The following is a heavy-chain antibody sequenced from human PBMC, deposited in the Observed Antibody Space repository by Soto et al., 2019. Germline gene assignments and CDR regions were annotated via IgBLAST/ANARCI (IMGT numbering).Heavy chain of an antibody. CDR3: ACARQGYGDRAYGY. CDR2: VDPSDSYT. V-gene: IGHV5-10-1*01. D-gene: IGHD2-21*01. Sequence: VQSKKVSCKGCGQTFTTYWTTWVRQMTGRGLEWMGRVDPSDSYTNYSPSFQGHVTISADKSTNTAYLEWRSLKASDSAIYYCACARQGYGDRAYGYWGQGTLGAVSS. J-gene: IGHJ4*02. CDR1: GQTFTTYW.